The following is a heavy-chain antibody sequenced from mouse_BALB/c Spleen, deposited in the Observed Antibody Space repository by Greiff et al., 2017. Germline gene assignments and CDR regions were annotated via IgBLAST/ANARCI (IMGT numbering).Heavy chain of an antibody. CDR3: AREDIYYGNFYAMDY. CDR1: GYSITSGYY. CDR2: ISYDGSN. J-gene: IGHJ4*01. D-gene: IGHD2-1*01. V-gene: IGHV3-6*02. Sequence: EVKLMESGPGLVKPSQSLSLTCSVTGYSITSGYYWNWIRQFPGNKLEWMGYISYDGSNNYNPSLKNRISITRDTSKNQFFLKLNSVTTEDTATYYCAREDIYYGNFYAMDYWGQGTSVTVSS.